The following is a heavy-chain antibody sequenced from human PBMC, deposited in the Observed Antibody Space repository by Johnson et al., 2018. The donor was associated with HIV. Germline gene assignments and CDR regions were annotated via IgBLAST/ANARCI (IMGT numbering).Heavy chain of an antibody. CDR3: ARGGAAAGGAFDI. J-gene: IGHJ3*02. CDR1: GFTFSDYW. Sequence: VQLVESGGGLVQPGGSLRLSCAASGFTFSDYWMTWVRQAPGKGLEWVADIKQDGSDKYYVDSVKGRFTISRDNAKNSLYLQMNSLRAEDTAVYYCARGGAAAGGAFDIWGQGTMVTVSS. D-gene: IGHD6-13*01. CDR2: IKQDGSDK. V-gene: IGHV3-7*01.